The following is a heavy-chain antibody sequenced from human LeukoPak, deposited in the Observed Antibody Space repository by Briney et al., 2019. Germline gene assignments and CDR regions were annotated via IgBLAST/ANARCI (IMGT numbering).Heavy chain of an antibody. CDR2: IYTSGST. CDR1: GGSISSYY. D-gene: IGHD1-26*01. CDR3: ARDRGGSYSFSRYFDY. Sequence: SETLSLTCTVSGGSISSYYWSWIRQPAGKGLEWIGCIYTSGSTNYNPSLKSRVTMSVDTSKNQFSLKLSSVTAADTAVYYCARDRGGSYSFSRYFDYWGQGTLVTVSS. J-gene: IGHJ4*02. V-gene: IGHV4-4*07.